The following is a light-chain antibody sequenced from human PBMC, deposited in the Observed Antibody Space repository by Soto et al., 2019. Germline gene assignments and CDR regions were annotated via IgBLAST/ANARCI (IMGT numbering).Light chain of an antibody. CDR1: SSDVGSYNL. CDR2: EGS. J-gene: IGLJ3*02. CDR3: CSYAGSRV. V-gene: IGLV2-23*01. Sequence: QSALTQPASVSGSPGQSITISCTGTSSDVGSYNLVSWYQQHPGKDPKLMIHEGSKRPSGVSNRFSGSKSGNTASLTISGLQAEDEADYYCCSYAGSRVFGGGTKRTVL.